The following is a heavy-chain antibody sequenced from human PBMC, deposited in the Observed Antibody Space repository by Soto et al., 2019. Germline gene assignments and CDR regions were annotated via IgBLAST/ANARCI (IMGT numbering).Heavy chain of an antibody. CDR1: GFTFSSYG. V-gene: IGHV3-33*01. D-gene: IGHD3-22*01. J-gene: IGHJ6*02. CDR2: IWYDGSNK. CDR3: ARDFFGDMIVEDYYGMDV. Sequence: QVQLVESGGGVVQPGRSLRLSCAASGFTFSSYGMHWVRQAPGKGLEWVAGIWYDGSNKYYADSVKGRFTISRDDSKNTLYLKMNSIRAEDTAVYYGARDFFGDMIVEDYYGMDVWGQGTTVTVSS.